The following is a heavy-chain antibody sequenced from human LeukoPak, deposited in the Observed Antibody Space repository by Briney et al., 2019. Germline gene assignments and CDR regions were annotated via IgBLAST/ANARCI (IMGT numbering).Heavy chain of an antibody. Sequence: QPGRSLRLSCAASGFTFSSYGMHWVRQAPAKGLGWVAVISYDGSNKYYADSVKGRFTISRDNSKNTLYLQMNSLRAEDTAVYYCAKVKGSSWLTDYWGQGTLVTVSS. CDR1: GFTFSSYG. CDR2: ISYDGSNK. V-gene: IGHV3-30*18. CDR3: AKVKGSSWLTDY. D-gene: IGHD6-13*01. J-gene: IGHJ4*02.